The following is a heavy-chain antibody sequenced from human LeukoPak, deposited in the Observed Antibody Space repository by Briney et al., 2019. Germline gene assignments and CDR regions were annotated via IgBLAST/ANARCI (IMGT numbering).Heavy chain of an antibody. V-gene: IGHV4-34*01. CDR2: INHSGST. J-gene: IGHJ4*02. D-gene: IGHD3-16*01. CDR1: GGSYSGYY. Sequence: SETLALTCADYGGSYSGYYWSWIRQPPGKALEWIGEINHSGSTNYNPSLKSRVTISVDTSKNQFSLKLSSVTAADTAVYYCARTGPLWTFGGVIGYYFDYWGQGTLVTVSS. CDR3: ARTGPLWTFGGVIGYYFDY.